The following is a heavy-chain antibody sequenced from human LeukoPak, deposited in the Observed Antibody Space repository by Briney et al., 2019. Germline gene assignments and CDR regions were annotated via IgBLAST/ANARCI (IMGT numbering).Heavy chain of an antibody. CDR1: GGSISSGGYY. D-gene: IGHD6-19*01. V-gene: IGHV4-61*08. J-gene: IGHJ3*02. CDR2: IYYSGST. CDR3: ARGNWGSGYDAFDI. Sequence: SETLSLTCTVSGGSISSGGYYWSWIRQHPGKGLEWIGYIYYSGSTNYNPSLKSRVTISVDTSKNQFSLRLSSVTAADTAVYYCARGNWGSGYDAFDIWGQGTMVTVSS.